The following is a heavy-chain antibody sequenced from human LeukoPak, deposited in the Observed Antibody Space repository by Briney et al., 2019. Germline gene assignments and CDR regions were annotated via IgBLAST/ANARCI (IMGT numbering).Heavy chain of an antibody. V-gene: IGHV1-69*04. J-gene: IGHJ4*02. CDR1: GGTFSSYA. Sequence: ASVKVSCKASGGTFSSYAISWVRQAPGQGLEWMGRIIPILGIANYAQKFQGRVTITADKSTSTAYMELRSLRSEDTAVYYCAREVVPAAIPPHPYYFDYWGQGTLVTVSS. CDR2: IIPILGIA. D-gene: IGHD2-2*01. CDR3: AREVVPAAIPPHPYYFDY.